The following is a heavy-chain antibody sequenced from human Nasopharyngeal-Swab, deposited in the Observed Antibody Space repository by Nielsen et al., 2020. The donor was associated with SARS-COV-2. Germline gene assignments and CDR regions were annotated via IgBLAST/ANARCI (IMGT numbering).Heavy chain of an antibody. V-gene: IGHV3-33*01. J-gene: IGHJ6*03. D-gene: IGHD2/OR15-2a*01. Sequence: GQRLAHGLEMVAVIWHDGSTKYYADSVKARFTVSRDNSKNRLYLQMNSLRAEDTAVYFCARDGSTIRRGPDYYYYYMDLWGKGTTVTVSS. CDR2: IWHDGSTK. CDR3: ARDGSTIRRGPDYYYYYMDL.